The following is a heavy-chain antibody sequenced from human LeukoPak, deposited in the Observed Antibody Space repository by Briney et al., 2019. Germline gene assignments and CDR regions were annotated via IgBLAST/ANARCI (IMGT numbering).Heavy chain of an antibody. Sequence: GGSLRLTCAASGFTFSSYWMNWVRQAPGKGLVWVSRIASDGNSTTYADSEKGRFSISRDNAKNTLYLQMNSLRVKDTAVYYCARGRPHGNDYWGQGTLVTVSS. V-gene: IGHV3-74*01. CDR2: IASDGNST. J-gene: IGHJ4*02. CDR3: ARGRPHGNDY. CDR1: GFTFSSYW. D-gene: IGHD4-23*01.